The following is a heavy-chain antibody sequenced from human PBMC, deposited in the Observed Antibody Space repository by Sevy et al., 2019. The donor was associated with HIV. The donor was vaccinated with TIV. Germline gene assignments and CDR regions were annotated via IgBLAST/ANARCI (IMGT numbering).Heavy chain of an antibody. J-gene: IGHJ4*02. CDR1: GLTFSTYA. CDR2: ISYDGSSR. CDR3: GKDAWYGIGWYPGY. Sequence: GGSLRLSCAASGLTFSTYAMHWVRQAPGKGLEWVAVISYDGSSRYSADSVKGRFTISRDNSKNTLYLQMNSLRAEDTAAYYCGKDAWYGIGWYPGYWGQGTLVTVSS. V-gene: IGHV3-30*18. D-gene: IGHD6-19*01.